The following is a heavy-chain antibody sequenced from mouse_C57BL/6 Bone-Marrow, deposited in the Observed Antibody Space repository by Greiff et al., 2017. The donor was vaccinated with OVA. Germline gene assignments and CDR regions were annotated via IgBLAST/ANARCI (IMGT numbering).Heavy chain of an antibody. J-gene: IGHJ2*01. CDR2: ISSGGSYT. CDR3: ASVITTVVQYYVDY. V-gene: IGHV5-6*01. Sequence: EVHLVESGGDLVKPGGSLKLSCAASGFTFSSYGMSWVRQTPDKRLEWVATISSGGSYTYYPDSVKGRCTISRDNAKNTRYLQMSSMKSEDTAMYYCASVITTVVQYYVDYWGQGTTLTVSS. D-gene: IGHD1-1*01. CDR1: GFTFSSYG.